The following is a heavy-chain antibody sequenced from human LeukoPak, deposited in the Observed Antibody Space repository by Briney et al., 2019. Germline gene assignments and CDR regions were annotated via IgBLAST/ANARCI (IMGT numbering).Heavy chain of an antibody. D-gene: IGHD2-2*01. CDR1: GGSFSGYY. J-gene: IGHJ5*02. CDR3: ARGARYCSSTSCSPYNWFDP. Sequence: PSETLSLTCAVYGGSFSGYYWSWIRQPPGKGLEWIGEINHSGSTNYNPSLKSRVTISVDTSKNQFSLKLSSVTAADTAVYYCARGARYCSSTSCSPYNWFDPWGQGTLVTVSS. CDR2: INHSGST. V-gene: IGHV4-34*01.